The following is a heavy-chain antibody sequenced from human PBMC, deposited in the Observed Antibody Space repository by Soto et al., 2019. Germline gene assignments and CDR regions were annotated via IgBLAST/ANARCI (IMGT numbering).Heavy chain of an antibody. CDR3: ARGGGSDSFDY. J-gene: IGHJ4*02. D-gene: IGHD1-26*01. V-gene: IGHV4-30-2*01. Sequence: SETLSLTCTVPGASITFGGYSWSWIRQTPGKGLEWIGYINHLETTFYNPSFESRLTLSIDRAKNQFSLKLHSMSAADRAVYFCARGGGSDSFDYWGQGILVTVYS. CDR2: INHLETT. CDR1: GASITFGGYS.